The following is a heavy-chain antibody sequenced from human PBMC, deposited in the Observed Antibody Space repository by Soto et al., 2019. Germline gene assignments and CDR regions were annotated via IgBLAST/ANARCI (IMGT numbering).Heavy chain of an antibody. CDR1: GYTFTSYD. J-gene: IGHJ6*03. Sequence: ASVKVSCKASGYTFTSYDINWVRQATGQGLEWMGWMNPNSGNTGYAQKFQGRVTMTRNTSISTAYMELSSLRSEDTAVYYCARRGLIVVVPAAAKPSSYYYYMDVWGKGTTVTVSS. D-gene: IGHD2-2*01. CDR2: MNPNSGNT. CDR3: ARRGLIVVVPAAAKPSSYYYYMDV. V-gene: IGHV1-8*01.